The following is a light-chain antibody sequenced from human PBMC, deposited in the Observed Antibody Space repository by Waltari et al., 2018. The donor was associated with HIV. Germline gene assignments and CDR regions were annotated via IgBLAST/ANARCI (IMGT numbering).Light chain of an antibody. J-gene: IGLJ1*01. CDR3: QVWDPLSDHPV. Sequence: SYVLSQPPSVSVAPGKTASVTCGGDNIGAKSVHWYQQRPGQAPLLIIFYNSDRPSGISERFSGSNSVGAATLTITRVEAGDEADYYCQVWDPLSDHPVFGTGTKVTAL. CDR1: NIGAKS. CDR2: YNS. V-gene: IGLV3-21*04.